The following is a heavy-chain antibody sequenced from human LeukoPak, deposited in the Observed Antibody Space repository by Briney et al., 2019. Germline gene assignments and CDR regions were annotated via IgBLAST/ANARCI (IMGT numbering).Heavy chain of an antibody. Sequence: GESLKISCKASGYSFTSYWIGGVRQIPGKGLKWMGIIYPGDSDTRYSPAFPGQATISADKSISPAYVQWSSLQDSDSAMYYCARHHSHHPSGIGFDHWGQGTLVTVSS. V-gene: IGHV5-51*01. CDR3: ARHHSHHPSGIGFDH. D-gene: IGHD1-1*01. CDR2: IYPGDSDT. J-gene: IGHJ4*02. CDR1: GYSFTSYW.